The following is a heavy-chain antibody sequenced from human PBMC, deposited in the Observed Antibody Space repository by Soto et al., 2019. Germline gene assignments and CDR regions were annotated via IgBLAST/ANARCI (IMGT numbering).Heavy chain of an antibody. J-gene: IGHJ4*02. CDR2: VYYTGTT. CDR1: GGSISSYF. Sequence: SETLSLTCTFSGGSISSYFYIWVRQPPGKGLEWIGSVYYTGTTDYNPSLKSRVTISVDTSKTQFSLNLRSVTAADTAVYYCARDLAAVPRAFDYWGRGTLVTVSS. D-gene: IGHD6-13*01. CDR3: ARDLAAVPRAFDY. V-gene: IGHV4-59*01.